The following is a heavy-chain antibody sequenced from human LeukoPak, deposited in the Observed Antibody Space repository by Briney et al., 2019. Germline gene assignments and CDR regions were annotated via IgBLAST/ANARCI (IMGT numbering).Heavy chain of an antibody. CDR2: IYYSGST. CDR3: ARSDDSGYYNLPDY. D-gene: IGHD3-22*01. CDR1: GGSISSYY. J-gene: IGHJ4*02. V-gene: IGHV4-59*08. Sequence: SETLSLTCTVSGGSISSYYWSWIRQPPGKGLEWIGYIYYSGSTYYNPSLKSRITISVDTSKNQFSLKLSSVTAADTAVYYCARSDDSGYYNLPDYWGQGTLVTVSS.